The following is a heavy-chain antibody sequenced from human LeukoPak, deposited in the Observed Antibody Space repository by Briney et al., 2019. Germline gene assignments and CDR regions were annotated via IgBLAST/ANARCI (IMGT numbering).Heavy chain of an antibody. Sequence: GGSLRLSCAASGFTFSTYGMHWVRQAPGRGLEWVAVILYDGRNKYYADSVNGRFTISRDNSKNTLYLQMNSLRAEDTAVYYCARRAGDHYYFDYWGQGTLVTVSS. D-gene: IGHD7-27*01. V-gene: IGHV3-30*03. CDR3: ARRAGDHYYFDY. CDR1: GFTFSTYG. J-gene: IGHJ4*02. CDR2: ILYDGRNK.